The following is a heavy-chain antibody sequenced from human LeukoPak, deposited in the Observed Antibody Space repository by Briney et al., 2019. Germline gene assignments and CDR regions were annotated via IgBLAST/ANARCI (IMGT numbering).Heavy chain of an antibody. Sequence: GGSLRLSCAASRFTFSSYAMHWVRQAPGKGLEWVAVISYDGSNKYYADSVKGRFTISRDNSKNTLYLQMNSLRAEDTAVYYCARDQVRYLTTYSSSWYLFDYWGQGTLVTVSS. V-gene: IGHV3-30-3*01. J-gene: IGHJ4*02. CDR2: ISYDGSNK. CDR1: RFTFSSYA. D-gene: IGHD6-13*01. CDR3: ARDQVRYLTTYSSSWYLFDY.